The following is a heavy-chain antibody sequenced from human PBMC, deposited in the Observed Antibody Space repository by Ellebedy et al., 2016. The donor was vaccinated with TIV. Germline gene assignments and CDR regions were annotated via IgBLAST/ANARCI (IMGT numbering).Heavy chain of an antibody. D-gene: IGHD5-24*01. Sequence: GESLKISCAASGFTFSSYGIHWVRQAPGKGLEWVAGMLYDGNDEYYADSVKGRFTISRDSSKSTLYLQMNSLRTEDTAVYYCAEDLGRWLQYFDSWGQGTLVTVSS. V-gene: IGHV3-30*18. J-gene: IGHJ4*02. CDR3: AEDLGRWLQYFDS. CDR2: MLYDGNDE. CDR1: GFTFSSYG.